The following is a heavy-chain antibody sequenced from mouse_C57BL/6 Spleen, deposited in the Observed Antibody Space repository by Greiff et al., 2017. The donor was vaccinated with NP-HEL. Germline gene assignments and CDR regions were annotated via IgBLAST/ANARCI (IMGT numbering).Heavy chain of an antibody. Sequence: VQLQQSGAELARPGASVKMSCKASGYTFTSYTMHWVKQRPGPGLEWIGYINTSSGYTKYNQKFKDKATLTADTTASTASMQRSSLTSEDSAVYYCARTVITTAHLDYWGQGTTLTVSS. J-gene: IGHJ2*01. V-gene: IGHV1-4*01. CDR2: INTSSGYT. CDR3: ARTVITTAHLDY. CDR1: GYTFTSYT. D-gene: IGHD1-1*01.